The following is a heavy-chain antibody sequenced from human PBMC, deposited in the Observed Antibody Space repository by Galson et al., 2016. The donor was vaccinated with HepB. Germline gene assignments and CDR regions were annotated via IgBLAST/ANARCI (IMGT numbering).Heavy chain of an antibody. Sequence: TLSLTCAVSGGSISSDGYSWSWIRQPPGKGLEWIGHVYQRGSTYYNPSLKSRVTISIDTSKNYFSLKLSSVTAADTAVYYCARSGGSMIVLITHDAFDIWGHGIMVTVSS. V-gene: IGHV4-30-2*01. CDR3: ARSGGSMIVLITHDAFDI. CDR2: VYQRGST. D-gene: IGHD3-22*01. CDR1: GGSISSDGYS. J-gene: IGHJ3*02.